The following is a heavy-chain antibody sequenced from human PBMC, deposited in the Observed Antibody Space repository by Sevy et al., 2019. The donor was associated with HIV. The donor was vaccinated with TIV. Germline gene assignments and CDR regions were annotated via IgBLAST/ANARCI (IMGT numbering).Heavy chain of an antibody. Sequence: SETLSLTCTVSGGSISSGDYYWSWIRQPPGKGLEWIGYIYYSGSTYYNPSLKSRVTISVDTSKNQFSLKLSSVTAADTAVYYCARGRVTNYYYYGKDVWGQGTTVTVSS. D-gene: IGHD4-17*01. CDR1: GGSISSGDYY. V-gene: IGHV4-30-4*01. CDR3: ARGRVTNYYYYGKDV. J-gene: IGHJ6*02. CDR2: IYYSGST.